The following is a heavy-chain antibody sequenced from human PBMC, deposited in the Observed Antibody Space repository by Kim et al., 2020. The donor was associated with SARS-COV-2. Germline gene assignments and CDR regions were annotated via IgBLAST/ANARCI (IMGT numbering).Heavy chain of an antibody. V-gene: IGHV3-74*01. CDR3: AREPYYDFWSGYYSYYYYYYGMDV. J-gene: IGHJ6*02. CDR1: GFTFSSYW. CDR2: INSDGSST. D-gene: IGHD3-3*01. Sequence: GGSLRLSCAASGFTFSSYWMHWVRQAPGKGLVWVSRINSDGSSTSYADSVKGRFTISRDNAKNTLYLQMNSLRAEDTAVYYCAREPYYDFWSGYYSYYYYYYGMDVWGQGTTVTVSS.